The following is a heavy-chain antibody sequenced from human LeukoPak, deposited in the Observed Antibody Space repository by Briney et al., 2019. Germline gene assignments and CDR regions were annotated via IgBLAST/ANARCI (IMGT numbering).Heavy chain of an antibody. Sequence: PSETLSLTCTVSGGSISSSSYYWGWIRQPPGKGLEWIGSIYYSGSTYYNPSLKSRVTISVDTSKNQFSLKLSSVTAADTAVYYCARARDFQLLWLGEYPRWFDPWGQGTLVTVSS. CDR1: GGSISSSSYY. CDR2: IYYSGST. D-gene: IGHD3-10*01. V-gene: IGHV4-39*01. J-gene: IGHJ5*02. CDR3: ARARDFQLLWLGEYPRWFDP.